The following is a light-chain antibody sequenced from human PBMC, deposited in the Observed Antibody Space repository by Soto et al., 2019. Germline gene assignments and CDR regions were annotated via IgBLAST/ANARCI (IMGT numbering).Light chain of an antibody. V-gene: IGLV2-14*01. CDR3: SSYSSSGTLYV. CDR2: DVS. J-gene: IGLJ1*01. Sequence: QYALTQPASVSGSPGQSITISCTGSSSDVGDYNYVAWYQQHPDKAPKLMIFDVSSRPSGVSNRFSGSKSGSTASLTISGLQAEDEADYFCSSYSSSGTLYVFGTGTKLTVL. CDR1: SSDVGDYNY.